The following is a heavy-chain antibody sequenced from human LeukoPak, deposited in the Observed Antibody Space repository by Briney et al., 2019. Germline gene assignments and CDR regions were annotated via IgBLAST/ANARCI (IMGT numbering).Heavy chain of an antibody. CDR3: ARNRGSTVITDHYYYYYMDV. J-gene: IGHJ6*03. CDR1: GGSFSGYY. Sequence: TSETLSLTCAVYGGSFSGYYWSWIRQPPGKGLEWIGEINHSGSTNYNASLKSRVTMSVDTSKNQFSLKLSSVTAADTAVYYCARNRGSTVITDHYYYYYMDVWGKGTTVTVSS. D-gene: IGHD4-11*01. V-gene: IGHV4-34*01. CDR2: INHSGST.